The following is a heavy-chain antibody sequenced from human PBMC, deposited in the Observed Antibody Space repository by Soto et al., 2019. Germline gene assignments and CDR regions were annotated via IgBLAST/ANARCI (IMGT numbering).Heavy chain of an antibody. CDR2: ISSGSSYK. D-gene: IGHD4-17*01. CDR1: GFTFSRYS. Sequence: EVQPVESGGGLVKPGGSLRLSCAASGFTFSRYSMNWVRQAPGKGLEWVSFISSGSSYKYYADSVKGRFTISRDNAKNSLYLQMNSLRVEDTAVYYCARASNDYGDYADYWGQGTLVTVSS. J-gene: IGHJ4*02. CDR3: ARASNDYGDYADY. V-gene: IGHV3-21*01.